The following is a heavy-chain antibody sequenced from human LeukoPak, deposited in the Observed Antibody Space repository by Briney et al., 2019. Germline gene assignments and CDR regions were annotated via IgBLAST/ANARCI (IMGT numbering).Heavy chain of an antibody. J-gene: IGHJ4*02. V-gene: IGHV3-21*01. Sequence: GGSLRLSCAASGFTFSSYSMNWVRQAPGKGLEWVSSISSSSSYIYYADSVKGRFTISRDNAKNSLYLQMNSPRAEDTAVYYCARDGQYSSSVYRYWGQGTLVTVSS. D-gene: IGHD6-6*01. CDR1: GFTFSSYS. CDR2: ISSSSSYI. CDR3: ARDGQYSSSVYRY.